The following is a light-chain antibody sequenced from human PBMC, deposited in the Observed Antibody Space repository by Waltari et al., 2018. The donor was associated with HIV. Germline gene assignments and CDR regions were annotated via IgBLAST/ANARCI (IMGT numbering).Light chain of an antibody. V-gene: IGLV2-14*01. J-gene: IGLJ1*01. Sequence: QSARTQPASVSGSPGQSITISCTVTSSDVGGYNYVSWYQQHQGKAPKLIIYEVSNRPSGVSNRFSGAKSGNTASLTISGLQAEDEADYYCSSYTRSHTPYVFGTGTKVTVL. CDR1: SSDVGGYNY. CDR2: EVS. CDR3: SSYTRSHTPYV.